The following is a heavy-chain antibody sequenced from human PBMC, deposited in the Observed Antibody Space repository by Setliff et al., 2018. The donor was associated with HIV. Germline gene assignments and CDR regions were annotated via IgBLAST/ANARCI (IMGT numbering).Heavy chain of an antibody. V-gene: IGHV1-3*01. D-gene: IGHD2-8*02. CDR2: IHAGKGDT. Sequence: ASVKVSCKVSGYTFTTYSLHWVRQAPGQSLEWLGWIHAGKGDTKYSQDLQGRITISSDTSANTAYMELSNLRSDDTAVYFCVRGALLAAFDFDHWGHGTLVTVS. J-gene: IGHJ4*01. CDR3: VRGALLAAFDFDH. CDR1: GYTFTTYS.